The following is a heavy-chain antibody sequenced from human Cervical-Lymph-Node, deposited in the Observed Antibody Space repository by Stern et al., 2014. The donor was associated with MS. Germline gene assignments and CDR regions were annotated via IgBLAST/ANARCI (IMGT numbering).Heavy chain of an antibody. J-gene: IGHJ5*02. CDR2: IYSSGST. CDR1: GGSISSGGFY. D-gene: IGHD2-21*02. CDR3: ARRVTVFNWFDP. V-gene: IGHV4-31*03. Sequence: QLQLQESGPGLVKPSQTLSLTCTVSGGSISSGGFYWSWIRQHPGKGLEWIGYIYSSGSTYSNPSLKSRVTISVDTSKNQFSLKLSSVTAADTAVYYCARRVTVFNWFDPWGQGTLVTVSS.